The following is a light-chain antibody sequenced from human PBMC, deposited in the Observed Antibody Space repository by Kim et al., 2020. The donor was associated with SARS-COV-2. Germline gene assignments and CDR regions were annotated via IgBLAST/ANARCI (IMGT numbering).Light chain of an antibody. CDR1: NIGSKS. V-gene: IGLV3-21*04. Sequence: SYELTQPPSVSVAPGKTARITCGGNNIGSKSVHWYQQKPGQAPVLVIYYDSDRPSGIPERFSGLSSGNTATLTISRVEAGDEADYYCQVWASSSDHPVFG. J-gene: IGLJ3*02. CDR2: YDS. CDR3: QVWASSSDHPV.